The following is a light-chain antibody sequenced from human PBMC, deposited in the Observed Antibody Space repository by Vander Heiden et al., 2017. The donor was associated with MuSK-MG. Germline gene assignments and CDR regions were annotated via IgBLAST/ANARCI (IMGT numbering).Light chain of an antibody. Sequence: QSALTQPRSVSGSPGQSVTISCTGTSSDVGAYNYVSWYQQHPGKAPKLVIYDVSKRPSGVPDRFSGSKSGNTASLTISGLQAEEESDYYCCSYTGNFTPYVFGTGTKVTVL. J-gene: IGLJ1*01. CDR1: SSDVGAYNY. V-gene: IGLV2-11*01. CDR2: DVS. CDR3: CSYTGNFTPYV.